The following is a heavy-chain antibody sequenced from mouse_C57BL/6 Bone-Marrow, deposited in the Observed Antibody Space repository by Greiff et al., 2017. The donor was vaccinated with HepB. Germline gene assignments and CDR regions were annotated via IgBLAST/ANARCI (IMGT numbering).Heavy chain of an antibody. J-gene: IGHJ2*01. V-gene: IGHV5-17*01. CDR1: GFTFSDYG. CDR2: ISSGSSTI. Sequence: EVKLVESGGGLVKPGGSLKLSCAASGFTFSDYGMHWVRQAPEKGLEWVAYISSGSSTIYYADTVKGRFTISRDNAKNTLFLQMTSLRSEDTAMYDCASTSYYSNYGDYWGQGTTLTVSS. D-gene: IGHD2-5*01. CDR3: ASTSYYSNYGDY.